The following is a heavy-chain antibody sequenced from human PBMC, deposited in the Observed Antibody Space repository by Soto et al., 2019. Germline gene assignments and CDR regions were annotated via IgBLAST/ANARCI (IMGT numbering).Heavy chain of an antibody. V-gene: IGHV1-18*04. D-gene: IGHD6-19*01. J-gene: IGHJ5*02. CDR2: ISPYNGNT. CDR1: GYTFTTYG. Sequence: ASVKVSCKTYGYTFTTYGINWVRQAPGQGLEWMGWISPYNGNTKYAQSLQGRVTMTTDTSTSTAYMELSSLRSEDTAVYYCARAPRGLGQWLVLNWFDPWGQGTLVTVSS. CDR3: ARAPRGLGQWLVLNWFDP.